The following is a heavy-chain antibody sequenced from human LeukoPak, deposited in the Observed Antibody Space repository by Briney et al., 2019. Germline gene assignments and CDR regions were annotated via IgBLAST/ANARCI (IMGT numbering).Heavy chain of an antibody. CDR1: GGSVSGYY. J-gene: IGHJ5*01. CDR2: IYTSDNT. Sequence: PSETLSLSCTVSGGSVSGYYWTWIRQPPGKGLEWVGYIYTSDNTHYNPSLKSRLTMSVDTSKNQFSLTLRSVTAADTAVYYCARGSGYTAMGDIDSWGQGNLVTVSS. V-gene: IGHV4-59*02. D-gene: IGHD5-18*01. CDR3: ARGSGYTAMGDIDS.